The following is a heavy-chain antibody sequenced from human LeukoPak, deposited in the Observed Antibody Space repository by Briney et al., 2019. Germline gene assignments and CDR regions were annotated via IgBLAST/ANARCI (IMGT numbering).Heavy chain of an antibody. CDR3: ASPVEQQLATGDAFDI. J-gene: IGHJ3*02. D-gene: IGHD6-13*01. V-gene: IGHV1-2*02. CDR2: INPNSGGT. CDR1: GYTFTGYY. Sequence: ASVKVSCKASGYTFTGYYMHWVRQAPGQGLEWMGWINPNSGGTNYAQKFQGRVTMTRDTSISTAYMELSRLRSDDTAVYYCASPVEQQLATGDAFDIWGQGTMVTVSS.